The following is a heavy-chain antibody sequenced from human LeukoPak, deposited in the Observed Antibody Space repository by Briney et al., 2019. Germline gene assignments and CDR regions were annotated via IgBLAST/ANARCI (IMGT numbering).Heavy chain of an antibody. CDR1: GYTFTGYY. Sequence: ASVKVSCKASGYTFTGYYMHWVRQAPGQGLEWMGWISAYNGNTNYAQKLQGRVTMTTDTSTSTAYMELRSLRSDDTAVYYCARLLDSSGYYHTDYWGQGTLVTVSS. D-gene: IGHD3-22*01. CDR2: ISAYNGNT. CDR3: ARLLDSSGYYHTDY. J-gene: IGHJ4*02. V-gene: IGHV1-18*04.